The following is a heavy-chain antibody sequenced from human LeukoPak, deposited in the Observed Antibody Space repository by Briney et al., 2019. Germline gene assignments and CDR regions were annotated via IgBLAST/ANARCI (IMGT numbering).Heavy chain of an antibody. CDR3: AKEATDCSGGSCYSYYFNS. D-gene: IGHD2-15*01. CDR2: ISYDGSNK. V-gene: IGHV3-30*18. J-gene: IGHJ4*02. CDR1: GFTFSSYG. Sequence: GGSLRLSCAASGFTFSSYGMHWVRQVPGKGLEWVAVISYDGSNKYYADSVKGRFTTSRDNSQSTLYLQMSSLRVEDTAMYYCAKEATDCSGGSCYSYYFNSWGQGTLVTVSS.